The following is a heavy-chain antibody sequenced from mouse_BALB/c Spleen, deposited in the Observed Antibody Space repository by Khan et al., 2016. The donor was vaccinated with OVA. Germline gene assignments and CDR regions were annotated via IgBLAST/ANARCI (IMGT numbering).Heavy chain of an antibody. CDR3: VNHGSSSAWFTY. CDR1: DYTFTNYW. CDR2: INPSTDYT. V-gene: IGHV1-7*01. D-gene: IGHD1-1*01. Sequence: QVQLKQSGAELAKPGASVKMSCKASDYTFTNYWMHWVKQRPGQGLEWIGYINPSTDYTEYNQKFKDKATLTADKSSSTASMQLSSLTSEDSAVYYWVNHGSSSAWFTYWGQGTLVTVSA. J-gene: IGHJ3*01.